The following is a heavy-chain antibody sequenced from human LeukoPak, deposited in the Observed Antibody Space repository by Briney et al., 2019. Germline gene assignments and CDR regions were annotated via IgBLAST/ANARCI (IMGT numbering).Heavy chain of an antibody. V-gene: IGHV1-2*02. D-gene: IGHD3-22*01. J-gene: IGHJ4*02. CDR3: ARDWYYYDSSGYYYGYFDY. Sequence: ASVKVSCKASGYTFTSYYMHWVRQAPGQGLEWMGWINPNSGGTNYAQKFQGRVTMTRDTSISTAYMELSRLRSDDTAVYYCARDWYYYDSSGYYYGYFDYWGQGALVTVSS. CDR2: INPNSGGT. CDR1: GYTFTSYY.